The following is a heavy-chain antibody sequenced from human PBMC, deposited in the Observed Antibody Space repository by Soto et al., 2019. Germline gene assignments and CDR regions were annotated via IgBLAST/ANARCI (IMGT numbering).Heavy chain of an antibody. V-gene: IGHV3-23*01. J-gene: IGHJ6*03. CDR1: GFNCSSNA. Sequence: LRLEWEAVGFNCSSNAMNWVRQAAGKGVEWVSAIGGTGRDTYYADSVKGRFTISRDNSKNTLYLQMNSLRADDTAVYYCASGYCGSARFLSMYVWGNGTPVTVTS. CDR3: ASGYCGSARFLSMYV. CDR2: IGGTGRDT. D-gene: IGHD2-2*03.